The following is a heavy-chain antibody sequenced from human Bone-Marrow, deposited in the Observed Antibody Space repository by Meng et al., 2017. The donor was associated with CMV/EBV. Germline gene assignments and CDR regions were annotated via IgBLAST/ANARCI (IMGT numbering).Heavy chain of an antibody. CDR1: GFPFSGYG. CDR2: IWYDGSTK. CDR3: AKDRKDPEYYFDY. V-gene: IGHV3-33*06. Sequence: AAAGFPFSGYGMHWVRQAPGKGLEWVAVIWYDGSTKYYADSVKGRFTISRDNSKNTLYLQMNSLRAEDTAVYYCAKDRKDPEYYFDYWGQGTLVTVSS. J-gene: IGHJ4*02.